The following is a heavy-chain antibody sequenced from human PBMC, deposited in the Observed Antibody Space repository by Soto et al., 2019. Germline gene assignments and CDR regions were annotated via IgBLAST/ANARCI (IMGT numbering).Heavy chain of an antibody. Sequence: SVKVSCKASGGTFSSYAISWVRQAPGQGLEWMGGIIPIFGTANYAQKFQGRVTITADESTSTAYMELSSLRSEDTAVYYCARDSNTIFDDYYGMDVWGQGTTVTVAS. D-gene: IGHD3-3*01. V-gene: IGHV1-69*13. CDR3: ARDSNTIFDDYYGMDV. CDR2: IIPIFGTA. CDR1: GGTFSSYA. J-gene: IGHJ6*02.